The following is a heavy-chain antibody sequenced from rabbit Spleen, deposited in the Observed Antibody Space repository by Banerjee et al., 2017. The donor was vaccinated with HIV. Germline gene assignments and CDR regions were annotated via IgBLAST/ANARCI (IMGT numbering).Heavy chain of an antibody. CDR3: ARDLVGVIGWNFYL. Sequence: QSLEESGGDLVQPEGSLTLTCKASGFSFSDRDVMCWVRQAPGKGLEWIACINASTGKPVYATWASGRFTISRTSSTTVTLRMTSLTAADRATYFCARDLVGVIGWNFYLWGPGTLVTVS. CDR2: INASTGKP. V-gene: IGHV1S40*01. D-gene: IGHD1-1*01. CDR1: GFSFSDRDV. J-gene: IGHJ4*01.